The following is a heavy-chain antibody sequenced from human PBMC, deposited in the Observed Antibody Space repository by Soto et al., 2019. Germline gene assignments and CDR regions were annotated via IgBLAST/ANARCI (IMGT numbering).Heavy chain of an antibody. CDR2: IIPIFGTA. D-gene: IGHD4-17*01. J-gene: IGHJ4*02. CDR1: GGTFSSYA. CDR3: ATMTTVTTYYFDY. Sequence: WASVKVSCKASGGTFSSYAISWVRQAPGQGLEWMGGIIPIFGTANYAQKFQGRVTITADESTSTAYMELSSLRSEDTAVYYCATMTTVTTYYFDYWGQGTLVTVSS. V-gene: IGHV1-69*13.